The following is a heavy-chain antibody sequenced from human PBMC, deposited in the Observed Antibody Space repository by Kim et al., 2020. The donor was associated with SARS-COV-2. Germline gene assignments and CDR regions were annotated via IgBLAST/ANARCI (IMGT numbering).Heavy chain of an antibody. Sequence: GGSLRLSCAASGFTFSNAWMSWVRQAPGKGLEWVGRIKSKTDGGTTDYAAPVKGRFTISRDDSKNTLYLQMNSLKTEDTAVYYCTTGWLIVVVPAAIPHRDYGDYIVDYWGQGTLVTVSS. CDR1: GFTFSNAW. V-gene: IGHV3-15*01. D-gene: IGHD2-2*01. J-gene: IGHJ4*02. CDR3: TTGWLIVVVPAAIPHRDYGDYIVDY. CDR2: IKSKTDGGTT.